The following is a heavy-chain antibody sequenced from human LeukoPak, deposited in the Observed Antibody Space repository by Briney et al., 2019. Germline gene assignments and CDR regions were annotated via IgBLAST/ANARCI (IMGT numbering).Heavy chain of an antibody. CDR2: INHSGST. D-gene: IGHD2-15*01. CDR3: ARGYCSGGSCYGPSFVYYYYYGMDV. Sequence: SQTLSLTCAVSGGSISSGGYSWSWIRQPPGKGLEWIGEINHSGSTNYNPSLKSRVTISVDTSKNQFSLKLSSVTAADTAVYYCARGYCSGGSCYGPSFVYYYYYGMDVWGQGTTVTVSS. J-gene: IGHJ6*02. CDR1: GGSISSGGYS. V-gene: IGHV4-30-2*01.